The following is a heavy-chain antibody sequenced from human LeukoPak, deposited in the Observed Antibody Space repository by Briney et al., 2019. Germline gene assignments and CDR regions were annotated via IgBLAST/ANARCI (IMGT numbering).Heavy chain of an antibody. J-gene: IGHJ5*01. CDR3: ARISSSTSWHPTWVYNWFDS. CDR1: GYTFTSYG. CDR2: ISAYNGNT. Sequence: GASVKVSCKASGYTFTSYGISWVRQAPGQGLEWMGWISAYNGNTNYAQKLQGRVTMTTDTSTSTAYMELRSLRSDDTAVYYCARISSSTSWHPTWVYNWFDSWGQGTLVTVSS. V-gene: IGHV1-18*01. D-gene: IGHD2-2*01.